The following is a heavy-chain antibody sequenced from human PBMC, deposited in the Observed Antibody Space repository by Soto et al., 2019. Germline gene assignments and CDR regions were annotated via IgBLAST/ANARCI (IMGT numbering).Heavy chain of an antibody. Sequence: QVQLVESGGGVVQSGRSLRLSCAASGFTFSSYGMHWVRQAPGKGLEWVAILSYDGSAKYYADSVKGRFTISRDSSKSILYLQMNSLRTEDTAVYYCAKDPMEFCGGDCYTPYYWGQGTLVTGSS. J-gene: IGHJ4*02. CDR3: AKDPMEFCGGDCYTPYY. D-gene: IGHD2-21*02. CDR2: LSYDGSAK. V-gene: IGHV3-30*18. CDR1: GFTFSSYG.